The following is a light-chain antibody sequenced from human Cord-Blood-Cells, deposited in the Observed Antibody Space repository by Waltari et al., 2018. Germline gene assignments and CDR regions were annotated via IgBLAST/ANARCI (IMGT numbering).Light chain of an antibody. J-gene: IGLJ3*02. CDR3: QTWGTGIHV. CDR2: LNSDGSH. Sequence: QLVLTQSPSASASLGASVKLTCTLSSGHSSYAIAWHQQQPEKGPRYLMKLNSDGSHSKGDGIPDRFSGSSSGAERYLTISSRQSEDEADYYCQTWGTGIHVFGGGTKLTVL. V-gene: IGLV4-69*01. CDR1: SGHSSYA.